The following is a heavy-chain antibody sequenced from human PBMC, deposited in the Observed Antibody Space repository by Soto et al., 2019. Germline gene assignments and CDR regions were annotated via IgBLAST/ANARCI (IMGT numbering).Heavy chain of an antibody. D-gene: IGHD1-26*01. CDR1: GYTFTRHY. V-gene: IGHV1-45*02. Sequence: ASVKVSCKASGYTFTRHYMHWVRQAPGQALEWMGWITPFNGNTNYAQKFQDRVTITRDRSMSTAYMELSSLRSEDTAMYYCARSLGSGSYGSANDAFDIWGQGTMVTVSS. CDR2: ITPFNGNT. J-gene: IGHJ3*02. CDR3: ARSLGSGSYGSANDAFDI.